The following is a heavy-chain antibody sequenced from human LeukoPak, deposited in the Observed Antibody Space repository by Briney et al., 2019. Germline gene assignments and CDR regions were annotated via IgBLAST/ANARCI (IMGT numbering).Heavy chain of an antibody. CDR2: IYYSGSA. CDR1: GGSISSSSYY. CDR3: ARQAISGSSDY. V-gene: IGHV4-39*01. D-gene: IGHD1-26*01. J-gene: IGHJ4*02. Sequence: SETLSLTCTVSGGSISSSSYYWGWIRQPPRKGLEWIGSIYYSGSAYYNPSLKSRVTISVDTSKNQFSLKLSSVTAADTAVYYCARQAISGSSDYWGQGTLVTVSS.